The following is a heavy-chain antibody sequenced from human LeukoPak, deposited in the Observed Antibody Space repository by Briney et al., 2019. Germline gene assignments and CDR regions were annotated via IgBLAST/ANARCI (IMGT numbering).Heavy chain of an antibody. CDR3: ARALTEILRGVMEYYFDY. CDR1: GYTFTSYA. J-gene: IGHJ4*02. D-gene: IGHD3-10*01. V-gene: IGHV1-3*01. CDR2: INAGNGNT. Sequence: ASVKVSCKASGYTFTSYAMHWVRQAPGQRLEWMGWINAGNGNTKYSQKFQGRVTITRDTSASTAYMELSSLRSEDTAVYYCARALTEILRGVMEYYFDYWGQGALVTVSS.